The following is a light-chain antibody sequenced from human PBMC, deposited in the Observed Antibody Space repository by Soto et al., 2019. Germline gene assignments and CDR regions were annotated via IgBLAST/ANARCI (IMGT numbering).Light chain of an antibody. J-gene: IGKJ1*01. Sequence: EIVLTHSPGTLSLSPGERATLSCRASQNLNDNYLAWYQQKPGQAPRLVIYDASSRATGIPDRFSGSGSGTDFTLTISRLEPEDFAVYYCQQYSSAPLTFGQGTKVDIK. V-gene: IGKV3-20*01. CDR3: QQYSSAPLT. CDR2: DAS. CDR1: QNLNDNY.